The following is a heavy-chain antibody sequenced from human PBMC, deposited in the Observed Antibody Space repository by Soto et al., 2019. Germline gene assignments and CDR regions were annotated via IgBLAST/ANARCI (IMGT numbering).Heavy chain of an antibody. J-gene: IGHJ4*02. CDR1: VFTFISYA. V-gene: IGHV3-64D*06. D-gene: IGHD6-13*01. CDR2: ISSNGGST. CDR3: VKGHSWVSATALPDY. Sequence: GWSLRLSCSASVFTFISYAMHWLRQAPGKGLEYVSAISSNGGSTYYADSVKGRFTISRDNSKNTLYLQMSSLRAEDTAVYYCVKGHSWVSATALPDYWGQGTLVTVSS.